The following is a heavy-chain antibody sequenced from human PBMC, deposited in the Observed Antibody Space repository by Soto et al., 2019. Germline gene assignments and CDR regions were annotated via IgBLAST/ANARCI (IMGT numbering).Heavy chain of an antibody. J-gene: IGHJ3*02. V-gene: IGHV4-39*01. Sequence: PSENLSLTCTVSGGSISSSSYYWGWIRQPPGKGLEWIGSIYYSGSTYYNPSLKSRVTISVDTSKNQFSLKLSSVTAADTAVYYCARREFVRGVLVRGPYAFDIRGQGTMVTGSS. CDR1: GGSISSSSYY. CDR2: IYYSGST. CDR3: ARREFVRGVLVRGPYAFDI. D-gene: IGHD3-10*02.